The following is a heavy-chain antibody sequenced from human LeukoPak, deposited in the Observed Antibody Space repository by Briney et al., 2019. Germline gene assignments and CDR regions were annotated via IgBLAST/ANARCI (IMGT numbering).Heavy chain of an antibody. J-gene: IGHJ4*02. Sequence: PGGSLRLSCAASEFTFSDYSINWVRQAPGKGLEWVSDISGSGDNTHYADFVKGRFTISRDNSKNTVYLQINSLTAEDTAIYYCVKTRTGGWFQPFDKWGQGTLVTVSS. CDR3: VKTRTGGWFQPFDK. D-gene: IGHD6-19*01. V-gene: IGHV3-23*01. CDR1: EFTFSDYS. CDR2: ISGSGDNT.